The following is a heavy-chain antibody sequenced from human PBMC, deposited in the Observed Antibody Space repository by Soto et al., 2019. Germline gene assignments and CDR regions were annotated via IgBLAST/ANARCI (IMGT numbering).Heavy chain of an antibody. CDR3: ARVDSASWLDY. Sequence: QVQLQESGPGLVKPSQTLSLTCTVSGVSISHVAYYWSWIRQLPGKGLEWIGYIYYSGDTQYNPSLKSRITVSIDTSKNQFSLKMNSVTAADTAMYFCARVDSASWLDYWGQGTLVTVSS. CDR1: GVSISHVAYY. CDR2: IYYSGDT. J-gene: IGHJ4*02. V-gene: IGHV4-31*03. D-gene: IGHD6-13*01.